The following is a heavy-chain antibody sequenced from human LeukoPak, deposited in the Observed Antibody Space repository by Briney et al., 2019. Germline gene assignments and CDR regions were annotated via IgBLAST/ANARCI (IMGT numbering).Heavy chain of an antibody. CDR2: ISSSSSYI. D-gene: IGHD6-19*01. CDR1: GFTFSSYS. J-gene: IGHJ4*02. Sequence: PGGSLRLSCAASGFTFSSYSMNWVRQAPGKGLEWVSSISSSSSYIYYADSVKGRFTISRDNAKNSLYLQMNSLRAEDTAVYYCASSSESSGWYDYWGQGTLVTVSS. CDR3: ASSSESSGWYDY. V-gene: IGHV3-21*01.